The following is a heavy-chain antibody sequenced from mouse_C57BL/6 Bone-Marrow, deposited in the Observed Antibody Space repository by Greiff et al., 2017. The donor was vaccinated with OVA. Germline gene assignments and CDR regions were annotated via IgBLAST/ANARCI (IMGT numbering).Heavy chain of an antibody. D-gene: IGHD4-1*01. CDR3: ASGGTGTSCDY. Sequence: VKLMESGAELVKPGASVKMSCKASGYTFTSYWITWVKQRPGQGLEWIGDIYPGSGSTNYNEKFKSKATLTVDTSSSTAYMQLSSLTSEDSAVYYCASGGTGTSCDYWGQGTTLTVSS. CDR1: GYTFTSYW. J-gene: IGHJ2*01. V-gene: IGHV1-55*01. CDR2: IYPGSGST.